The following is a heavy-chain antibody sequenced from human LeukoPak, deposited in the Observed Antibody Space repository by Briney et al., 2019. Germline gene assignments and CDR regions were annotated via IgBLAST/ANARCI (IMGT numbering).Heavy chain of an antibody. CDR2: ISDSGNT. CDR3: AKPSRDFDSSGYSHFDY. D-gene: IGHD3-22*01. V-gene: IGHV3-23*01. CDR1: GFTLSSYA. Sequence: QPGGSLRLSCAASGFTLSSYAMSWVRQAPGKGLEWVSAISDSGNTYHADSVKGRFTISRDSSKNTLFLQMNRLRPEDTAIYYCAKPSRDFDSSGYSHFDYWGQGTLVTVSS. J-gene: IGHJ4*02.